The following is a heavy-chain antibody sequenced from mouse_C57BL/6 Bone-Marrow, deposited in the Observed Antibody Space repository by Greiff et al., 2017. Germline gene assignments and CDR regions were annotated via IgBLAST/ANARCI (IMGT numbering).Heavy chain of an antibody. D-gene: IGHD4-1*01. CDR3: ARSPLTGSLYYCDY. CDR2: IDPSVSYT. CDR1: GYTFTSSW. V-gene: IGHV1-59*01. J-gene: IGHJ2*01. Sequence: QVQLQPPVAELVRPGTSVQLSCTASGYTFTSSWMHWVKPRPGQGLYLIGVIDPSVSYTNYNQKFTGTATLTVDTSSSTAYMQLSSLTSEDSAVYYCARSPLTGSLYYCDYWGQGTTLTVSS.